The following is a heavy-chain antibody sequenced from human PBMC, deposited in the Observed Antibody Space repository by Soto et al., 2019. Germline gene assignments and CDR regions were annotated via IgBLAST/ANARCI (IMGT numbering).Heavy chain of an antibody. V-gene: IGHV1-2*04. CDR1: GYTFTGYY. CDR3: ARQKTNLIHY. D-gene: IGHD1-1*01. Sequence: GASVKVSCKASGYTFTGYYLHWVRQAPGQGLEWMGWINPNNGGTNYAQKFQGWVTMTRDTSISTAYMELSRLRSDDTAVYYCARQKTNLIHYPGQATLVSVSS. CDR2: INPNNGGT. J-gene: IGHJ4*02.